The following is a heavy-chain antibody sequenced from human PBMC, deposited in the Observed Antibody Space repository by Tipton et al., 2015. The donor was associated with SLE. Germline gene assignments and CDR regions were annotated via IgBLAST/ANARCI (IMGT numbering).Heavy chain of an antibody. CDR1: GGSISSSSYY. CDR3: ASPGTAAAGTGNWFDP. Sequence: TLSLTCTVSGGSISSSSYYWGWIRQPPGKGLEWIGSIYYSGTTYYNPSLESRVTISVDTSKNQFSLKLNSVTAADTAVYYCASPGTAAAGTGNWFDPWGQGTLVTVSS. D-gene: IGHD6-13*01. CDR2: IYYSGTT. V-gene: IGHV4-39*01. J-gene: IGHJ5*02.